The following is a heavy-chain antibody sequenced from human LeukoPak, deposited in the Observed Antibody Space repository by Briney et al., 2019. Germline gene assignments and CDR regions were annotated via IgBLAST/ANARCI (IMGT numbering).Heavy chain of an antibody. Sequence: GGSLRLSCAASGFTFSNYAMSWVRQAPGKGLEWVSAISGSGGSTYYADSVKGRFTISRDNSKNTLYLQMNSLRAEDTAVYYCAKDYLNYYDSSGYLVHFDYWGQGTLVTVSS. CDR3: AKDYLNYYDSSGYLVHFDY. CDR1: GFTFSNYA. CDR2: ISGSGGST. V-gene: IGHV3-23*01. J-gene: IGHJ4*02. D-gene: IGHD3-22*01.